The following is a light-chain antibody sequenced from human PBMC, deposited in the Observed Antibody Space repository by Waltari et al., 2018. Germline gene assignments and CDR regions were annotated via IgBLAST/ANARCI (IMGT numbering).Light chain of an antibody. V-gene: IGKV3-20*01. CDR3: QQFGDSPPSWT. CDR1: PSVSSSY. J-gene: IGKJ1*01. Sequence: EIVLTQSPGTLSLSPGERATLSCRASPSVSSSYLAWYQHKPGQAPRLLLYSTSSRATGIPDRFSGSGSGTDFTLTISRLEPEDFAMYYCQQFGDSPPSWTFGQGTKVEIK. CDR2: STS.